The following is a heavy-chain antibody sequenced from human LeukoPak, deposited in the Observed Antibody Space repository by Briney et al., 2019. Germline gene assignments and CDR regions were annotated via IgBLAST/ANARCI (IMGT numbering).Heavy chain of an antibody. CDR2: IIPIFGTA. CDR1: GGTFSSYA. Sequence: EASVKVSCKASGGTFSSYAISWVRQAPGQGLEWMGGIIPIFGTANYAQKFQGRVTITADESTSTAYMELSSLRSEDTAVYYCARGGAAYCGGDCYFDYWGQGTLVTVSS. CDR3: ARGGAAYCGGDCYFDY. J-gene: IGHJ4*02. V-gene: IGHV1-69*13. D-gene: IGHD2-21*02.